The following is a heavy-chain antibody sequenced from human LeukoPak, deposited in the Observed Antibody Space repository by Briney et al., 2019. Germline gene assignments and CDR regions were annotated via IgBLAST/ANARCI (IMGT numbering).Heavy chain of an antibody. V-gene: IGHV1-46*01. CDR3: ARDVGGTMIVVARFDP. J-gene: IGHJ5*02. D-gene: IGHD3-22*01. CDR2: INPSGGST. CDR1: GYTFTSYY. Sequence: ASVKVSCKASGYTFTSYYMHWVRQAPGQGLEWMGIINPSGGSTSYAQKFPGRVTMTRDTSTSTVHMELSSLRSEDTAVYYCARDVGGTMIVVARFDPWGQGTLVTVSS.